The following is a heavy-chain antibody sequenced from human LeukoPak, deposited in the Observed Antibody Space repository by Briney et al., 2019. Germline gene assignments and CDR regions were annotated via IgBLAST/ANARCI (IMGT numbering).Heavy chain of an antibody. J-gene: IGHJ4*02. CDR2: IRSKGHEYAT. CDR1: GFTFSGSA. D-gene: IGHD5-24*01. V-gene: IGHV3-73*01. CDR3: TRLLELPDY. Sequence: PGGSLRLSCAASGFTFSGSAMHWVRQASGKGLEWIGRIRSKGHEYATGYAASVKGRFTVSRDDSKNTAYLQMNSLKIEDTALYYCTRLLELPDYWGQGTLVTVSS.